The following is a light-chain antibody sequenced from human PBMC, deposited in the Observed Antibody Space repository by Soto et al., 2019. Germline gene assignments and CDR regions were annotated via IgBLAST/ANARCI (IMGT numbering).Light chain of an antibody. V-gene: IGKV3-15*01. Sequence: EVVMTQSPATLSVSPVERVTLSCRSSQSVADNLAWFQQTPGQGRRLLIYGASTRATGIPARFGGSGSETDFPLTVSSLRSEDSAVYFCQRYNYWPLPFGQGTRLEIK. J-gene: IGKJ5*01. CDR3: QRYNYWPLP. CDR1: QSVADN. CDR2: GAS.